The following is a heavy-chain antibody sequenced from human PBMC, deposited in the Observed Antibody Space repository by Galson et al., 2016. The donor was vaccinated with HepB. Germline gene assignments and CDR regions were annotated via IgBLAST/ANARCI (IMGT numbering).Heavy chain of an antibody. Sequence: SLRLACAASECSFSSYVMSWVRQAPGEGLEWVSTISGNGGSTYYADPVKGRFTISRDNSKTTLYLQMNSLRAEDTAVYYGAKEGTIFGAVPYGMDVWGQGTTVTVSS. CDR3: AKEGTIFGAVPYGMDV. V-gene: IGHV3-23*01. J-gene: IGHJ6*02. CDR1: ECSFSSYV. D-gene: IGHD3-3*01. CDR2: ISGNGGST.